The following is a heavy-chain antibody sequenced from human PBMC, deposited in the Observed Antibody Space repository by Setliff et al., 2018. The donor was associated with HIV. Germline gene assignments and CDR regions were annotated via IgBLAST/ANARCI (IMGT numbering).Heavy chain of an antibody. CDR2: INAGNGDT. J-gene: IGHJ4*02. D-gene: IGHD6-13*01. V-gene: IGHV1-3*01. CDR3: AIGSSNWPHRPNNYYFDY. Sequence: GASVKVSCKASGDTFTTYALHWVRQAPGQRLEWMGWINAGNGDTKSSQKFQGRVTTTRDTSASTAYMELSSLRSEDTGVYYCAIGSSNWPHRPNNYYFDYWGQGTPVTVSS. CDR1: GDTFTTYA.